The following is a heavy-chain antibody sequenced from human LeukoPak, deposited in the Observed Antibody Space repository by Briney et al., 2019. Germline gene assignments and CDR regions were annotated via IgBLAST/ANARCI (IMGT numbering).Heavy chain of an antibody. Sequence: EASVKVSCRASGGTFSSYAISWVRQAPGQGLEWMGGIIPIFGTANYAQKFQGRVTITADESTSTAYMELSSLRSEDTAVYYCARDGGYDILTGYWGFDYWGQGTLVTVSS. V-gene: IGHV1-69*13. CDR1: GGTFSSYA. CDR2: IIPIFGTA. D-gene: IGHD3-9*01. J-gene: IGHJ4*02. CDR3: ARDGGYDILTGYWGFDY.